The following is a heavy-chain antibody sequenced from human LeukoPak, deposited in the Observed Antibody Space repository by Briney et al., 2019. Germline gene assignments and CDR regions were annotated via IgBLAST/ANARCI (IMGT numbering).Heavy chain of an antibody. D-gene: IGHD5/OR15-5a*01. Sequence: GGSLRLSCAASGFTFSSYAMHWVRQAPGKGLEWVAFISHDGSNKYYADSVRGRFTISRDNSKNTLYLQMNSLRAEDTALYYCARGSRAIVSTKFARGRYMDVWGKGSTVTVSS. CDR1: GFTFSSYA. J-gene: IGHJ6*03. V-gene: IGHV3-30*04. CDR2: ISHDGSNK. CDR3: ARGSRAIVSTKFARGRYMDV.